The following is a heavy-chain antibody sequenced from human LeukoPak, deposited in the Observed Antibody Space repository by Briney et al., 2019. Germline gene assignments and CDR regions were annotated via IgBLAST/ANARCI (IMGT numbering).Heavy chain of an antibody. D-gene: IGHD2-15*01. CDR3: ARVQGGGLPRWY. J-gene: IGHJ4*02. CDR1: GFTVTSNY. Sequence: GGSLRLSCAASGFTVTSNYLSWVRQAPGQGLEWVGVIYSDRSAYYDAPVKRGWIITTGNSTNTLYHQMNSIRAEDTAADYCARVQGGGLPRWYWGQGTLLSVPS. V-gene: IGHV3-66*01. CDR2: IYSDRSA.